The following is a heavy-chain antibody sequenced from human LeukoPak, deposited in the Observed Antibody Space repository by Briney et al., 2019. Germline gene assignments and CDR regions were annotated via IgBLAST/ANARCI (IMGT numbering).Heavy chain of an antibody. CDR3: ARDPPGYCSSTSCPQHYYYYMDV. CDR1: GGSISSYY. J-gene: IGHJ6*03. CDR2: IYYSGST. D-gene: IGHD2-2*01. Sequence: PSETLSLTCTVSGGSISSYYWSWIRQPPGKGLEWIGYIYYSGSTNYNPSLKSRVTISVDTSKNQFSLKLSSVTATDTAVYYCARDPPGYCSSTSCPQHYYYYMDVWGKGTTVTVSS. V-gene: IGHV4-59*12.